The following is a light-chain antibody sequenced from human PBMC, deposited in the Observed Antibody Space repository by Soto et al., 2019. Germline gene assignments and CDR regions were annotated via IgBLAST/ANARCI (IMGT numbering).Light chain of an antibody. V-gene: IGKV2-24*01. CDR3: LQVTHFPVT. CDR2: KIS. J-gene: IGKJ4*01. Sequence: DVVMTQTPLSSPVTLGQPASISCTSSQSLVHSDGNTYLSWLQQRPGQPPRLLIYKISNRFSGVADRFSGSGAGTDFTLKISRVEPEYVGIEYGLQVTHFPVTFGGGTTVEIK. CDR1: QSLVHSDGNTY.